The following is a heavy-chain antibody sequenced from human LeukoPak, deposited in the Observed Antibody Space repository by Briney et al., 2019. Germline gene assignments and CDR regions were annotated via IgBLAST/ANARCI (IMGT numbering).Heavy chain of an antibody. V-gene: IGHV3-7*01. Sequence: PGGSLRLSCAASGFTFSSYWMSWVRQAPGKGLEWVANIKQDGSEKYYVDSVKGRFTISRDNAKNSLYLQMNSLGAEDTAVYYCARDRRGLYYYDSSGYHQNWFDPWGQGTLVTVSS. CDR1: GFTFSSYW. J-gene: IGHJ5*02. CDR3: ARDRRGLYYYDSSGYHQNWFDP. D-gene: IGHD3-22*01. CDR2: IKQDGSEK.